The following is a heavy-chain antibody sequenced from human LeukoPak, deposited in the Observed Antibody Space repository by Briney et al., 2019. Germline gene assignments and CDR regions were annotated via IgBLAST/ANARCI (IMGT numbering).Heavy chain of an antibody. V-gene: IGHV3-15*01. CDR2: IKPKTDGETT. Sequence: GGSLRLSCVVSGFTVNGNYMSWVRQAPGKGLEWVGRIKPKTDGETTEYAAPVKDRFSISRDDSKSMMYLQMNSLKTEDTAVYYCITPLPYSAQGGQGTLVTVSS. CDR3: ITPLPYSAQ. J-gene: IGHJ4*02. CDR1: GFTVNGNY. D-gene: IGHD2-21*01.